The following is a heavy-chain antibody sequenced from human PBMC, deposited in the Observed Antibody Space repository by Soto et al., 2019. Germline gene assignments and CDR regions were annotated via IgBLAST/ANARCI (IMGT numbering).Heavy chain of an antibody. CDR3: ARGLAAAGIMTPFDP. J-gene: IGHJ5*02. V-gene: IGHV3-48*03. Sequence: GGALRLSCAVSRFTFSSYEMNWVRQAPGKGLEWISYISSSGSTIYYADSEKRRFTTSRDNDKNSLYLQMNSLRAEDTAVYYCARGLAAAGIMTPFDPWGQGTLVTVSS. D-gene: IGHD6-13*01. CDR2: ISSSGSTI. CDR1: RFTFSSYE.